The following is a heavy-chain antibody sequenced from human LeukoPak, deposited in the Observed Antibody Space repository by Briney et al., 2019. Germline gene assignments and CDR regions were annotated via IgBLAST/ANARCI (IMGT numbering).Heavy chain of an antibody. V-gene: IGHV4-34*01. D-gene: IGHD3-16*01. CDR2: INHSGST. J-gene: IGHJ4*02. CDR1: GGSFSGYY. CDR3: ARGPYGDY. Sequence: SETLSLTCAVYGGSFSGYYWSWIRQPPGKGLEWIGEINHSGSTNYNPSLKSRVTISVDTSKNQFSLKLSSVTAADTAVYYCARGPYGDYVVQGTLVTVSS.